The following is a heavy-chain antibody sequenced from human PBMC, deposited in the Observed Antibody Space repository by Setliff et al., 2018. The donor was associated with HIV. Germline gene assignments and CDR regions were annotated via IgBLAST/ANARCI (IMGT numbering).Heavy chain of an antibody. V-gene: IGHV4-31*03. CDR3: ARALYFYDSRGFRSLGFDP. D-gene: IGHD3-22*01. Sequence: SQTLSLTCTVSGASLSGDDFFWNWIRQHPTGALEWIGYISYRGTTFYNPSLKSRLAIPVDTSKSHFSLQLTSTTAADTAVYFCARALYFYDSRGFRSLGFDPWGQGTLVTVSS. CDR2: ISYRGTT. J-gene: IGHJ5*02. CDR1: GASLSGDDFF.